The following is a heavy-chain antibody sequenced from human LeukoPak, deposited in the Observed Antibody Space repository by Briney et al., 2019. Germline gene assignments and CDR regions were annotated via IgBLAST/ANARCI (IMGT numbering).Heavy chain of an antibody. J-gene: IGHJ4*02. V-gene: IGHV3-23*01. D-gene: IGHD5-24*01. CDR2: ISGSGGST. Sequence: GGSLRLSCTASGITFSSYAMSWVRQAPGKGLEWVSAISGSGGSTYYADSVKGRFTISRDNSKNTLYLQMNSLRAEDTAVYYCARGRWLQLYFDYWCQGTLVTVSS. CDR1: GITFSSYA. CDR3: ARGRWLQLYFDY.